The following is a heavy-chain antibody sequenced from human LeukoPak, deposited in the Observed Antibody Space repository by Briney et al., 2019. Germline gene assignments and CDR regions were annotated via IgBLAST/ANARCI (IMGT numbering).Heavy chain of an antibody. Sequence: GGSLGLSCAASGFTFSSYGMHWVRQAPGKGLEWVAVIWYDGSNKYNADSVKGRFTISRDNSKNTLYLQMNSLRAEDTAVYYCARVALEWGGYLRKHYYYYYYMDVWGKGTTVTVSS. D-gene: IGHD3-3*01. J-gene: IGHJ6*03. V-gene: IGHV3-33*01. CDR2: IWYDGSNK. CDR3: ARVALEWGGYLRKHYYYYYYMDV. CDR1: GFTFSSYG.